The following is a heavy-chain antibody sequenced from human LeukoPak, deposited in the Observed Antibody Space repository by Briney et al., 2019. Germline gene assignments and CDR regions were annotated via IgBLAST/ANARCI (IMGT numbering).Heavy chain of an antibody. CDR3: ARARCCSDGSCSYFDY. D-gene: IGHD2-15*01. CDR1: GYTFASYY. V-gene: IGHV1-46*01. Sequence: ASVKVSCKASGYTFASYYMHWVRQAPGQGLEWMGIINPSGGSTSYAQKFQGRVTMTRDTSTSTVYMELSSLRSEDTAVYYCARARCCSDGSCSYFDYWGQGTLVTVSS. CDR2: INPSGGST. J-gene: IGHJ4*02.